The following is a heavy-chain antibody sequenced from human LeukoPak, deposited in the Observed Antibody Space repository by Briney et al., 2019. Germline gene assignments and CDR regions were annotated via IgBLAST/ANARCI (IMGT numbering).Heavy chain of an antibody. Sequence: GESLKISCQGSGYSFTSYWIGWVRQMPGKGLEWMGIIYPGDSDTRYSPSFQGQVAISADKSISTAYLQWSSLKASDTAMYYCARQAVPVAKYFQHWGQGTLVTVSS. D-gene: IGHD2-2*01. V-gene: IGHV5-51*01. CDR3: ARQAVPVAKYFQH. CDR1: GYSFTSYW. J-gene: IGHJ1*01. CDR2: IYPGDSDT.